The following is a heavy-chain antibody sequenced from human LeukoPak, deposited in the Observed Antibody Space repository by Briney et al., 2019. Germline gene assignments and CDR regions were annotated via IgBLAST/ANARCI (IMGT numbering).Heavy chain of an antibody. CDR1: GYTFTSYD. CDR3: ARGIYGGNYDY. V-gene: IGHV1-8*02. CDR2: MTPNSGNT. Sequence: GASVTVSCKASGYTFTSYDINWVRQAPGQGLEWMGWMTPNSGNTDYAQKFQGTVTMTRDTSISTAYMELSSLRSEDTAMYYCARGIYGGNYDYWGQGTLVTVSS. D-gene: IGHD4-23*01. J-gene: IGHJ4*02.